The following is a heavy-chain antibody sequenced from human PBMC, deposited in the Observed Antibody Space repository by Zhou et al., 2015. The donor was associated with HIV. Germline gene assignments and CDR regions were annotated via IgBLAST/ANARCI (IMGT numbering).Heavy chain of an antibody. CDR3: ARGYCSSTSCYPFDY. CDR2: ISRRGDST. CDR1: GFPFSVYA. J-gene: IGHJ4*02. D-gene: IGHD2-2*01. V-gene: IGHV3-23*01. Sequence: EVQLLESGGDLVQPGGSLRLSCTTSGFPFSVYAMSWIRQAPGKAPEWVSTISRRGDSTYYAASVRGRFTVSRDNSKNTLYLQMNSLRAEDTAVYYCARGYCSSTSCYPFDYWGQGTLVTVSS.